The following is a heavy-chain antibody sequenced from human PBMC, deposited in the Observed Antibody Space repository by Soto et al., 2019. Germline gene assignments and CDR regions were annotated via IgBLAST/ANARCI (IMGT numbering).Heavy chain of an antibody. J-gene: IGHJ4*01. CDR1: GGSISSYY. Sequence: PSETLSLTCTVSGGSISSYYWSWIRQPPGKGLEWIVYIYYSGSTNYNPSLKSRVTISVDTSKNQFSLNLRSVTAADTAVYYCARDGLYYYDSGTYYRVGNYFDYWGHGTLVT. D-gene: IGHD3-10*01. V-gene: IGHV4-59*12. CDR3: ARDGLYYYDSGTYYRVGNYFDY. CDR2: IYYSGST.